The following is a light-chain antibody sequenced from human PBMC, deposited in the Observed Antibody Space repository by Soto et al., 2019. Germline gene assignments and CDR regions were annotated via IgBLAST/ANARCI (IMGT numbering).Light chain of an antibody. CDR1: QSLVYSDGQTY. J-gene: IGKJ3*01. CDR2: RVS. CDR3: MQAVYWPFT. Sequence: DIVLTQSPLLLPVTLGQPASISCTSSQSLVYSDGQTYLSWFQQRPGQSPRRLIYRVSNRDTGVPVRFSASRSGTDFTLKISRVEAEDVAVYFCMQAVYWPFTFGPGTKVDIK. V-gene: IGKV2-30*01.